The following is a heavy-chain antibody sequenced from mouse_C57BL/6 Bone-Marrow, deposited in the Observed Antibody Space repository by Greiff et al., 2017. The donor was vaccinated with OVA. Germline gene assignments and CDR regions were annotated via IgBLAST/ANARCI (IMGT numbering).Heavy chain of an antibody. Sequence: QVQLQQSGAELVKPGASVKLSCKASGYTFTSYWMHWVKQRPGQGLEWIGMIHPNSGSTNYNEKFKSKATLTVDKSSSTAYMQLSSLTSEDSAVYYCARGHYGSSSFAYWGQGTLVTVSA. CDR1: GYTFTSYW. CDR2: IHPNSGST. J-gene: IGHJ3*01. CDR3: ARGHYGSSSFAY. D-gene: IGHD1-1*01. V-gene: IGHV1-64*01.